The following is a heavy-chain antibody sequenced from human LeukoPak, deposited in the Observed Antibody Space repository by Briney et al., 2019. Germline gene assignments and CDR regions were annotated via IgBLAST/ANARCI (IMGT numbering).Heavy chain of an antibody. CDR1: GFTFSSYA. V-gene: IGHV3-30-3*01. CDR2: ISYDGSNK. J-gene: IGHJ6*02. Sequence: GGSLRLSCAASGFTFSSYAMHWVRQAPGKGLEWVAVISYDGSNKYYADSVKGRFTISRDNSKNTLYLQMNSLRAEDTAVYYCARDIDPIGYYYYGMDVWGQGTTVTVSS. D-gene: IGHD3-16*02. CDR3: ARDIDPIGYYYYGMDV.